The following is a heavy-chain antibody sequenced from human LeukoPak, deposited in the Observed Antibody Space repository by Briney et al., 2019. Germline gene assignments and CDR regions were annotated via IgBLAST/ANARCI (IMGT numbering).Heavy chain of an antibody. CDR1: GYTFTSYG. CDR2: ISAYNGNT. J-gene: IGHJ6*03. V-gene: IGHV1-18*01. CDR3: ARDGTPSYYYYYYYMDV. Sequence: ASVKVSCKASGYTFTSYGISWVRQAPGQGLEWMGWISAYNGNTNYAQKLQGRVTMTTDTSTSTAYMELRSPRSDDTAVYYCARDGTPSYYYYYYYMDVWGKGTTVTVSS. D-gene: IGHD1-26*01.